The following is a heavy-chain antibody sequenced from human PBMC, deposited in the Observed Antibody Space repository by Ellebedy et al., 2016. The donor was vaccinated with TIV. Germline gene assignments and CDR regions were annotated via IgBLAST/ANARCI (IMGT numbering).Heavy chain of an antibody. CDR1: GFCVSSNH. CDR2: IYTGDSE. CDR3: ARVRSSAFEI. Sequence: GESLKISCAASGFCVSSNHVSWVRQSPGTGLEWVSYIYTGDSEYHADAVMGRFTISRDNSKNTVSLQMNSLRFEDTAVYYCARVRSSAFEIWGQGTMVTVSS. J-gene: IGHJ3*02. V-gene: IGHV3-53*01.